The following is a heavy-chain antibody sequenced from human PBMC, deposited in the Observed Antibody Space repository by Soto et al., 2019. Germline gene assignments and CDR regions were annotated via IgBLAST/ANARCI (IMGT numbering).Heavy chain of an antibody. D-gene: IGHD1-26*01. J-gene: IGHJ5*02. CDR2: ISGSGFKK. CDR1: GFSFSDSY. V-gene: IGHV3-23*01. Sequence: PGGSLRLSCAASGFSFSDSYMSWIRQAPGKGLEWISSISGSGFKKYYADSVEGRFTISRDNSKSTVYLELNNLSAEDTAVYHCAKNQGVELVPLATVDWFDPWGQGSVVTVSS. CDR3: AKNQGVELVPLATVDWFDP.